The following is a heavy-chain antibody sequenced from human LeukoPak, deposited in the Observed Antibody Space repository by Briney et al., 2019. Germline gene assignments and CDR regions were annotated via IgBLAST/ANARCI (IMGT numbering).Heavy chain of an antibody. D-gene: IGHD5-18*01. CDR1: GGSISSSSYY. CDR2: IYYSGST. V-gene: IGHV4-39*07. Sequence: PSETLSLTCTVSGGSISSSSYYWGWIRQPPGKGLEWIGSIYYSGSTYYNPSLKSRVTISVDTSKNQFSLKLSSVTAADTAVYYCARRGYRGVDYWGQGTLVTVSS. CDR3: ARRGYRGVDY. J-gene: IGHJ4*02.